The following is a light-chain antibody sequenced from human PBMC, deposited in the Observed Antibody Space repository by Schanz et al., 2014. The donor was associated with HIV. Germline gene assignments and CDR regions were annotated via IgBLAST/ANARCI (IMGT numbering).Light chain of an antibody. Sequence: QSALTQPPSASGSRGQSVTISCTGTSSDAGHYHYPSWYQQHPGKAPKLMIYEVSKRPSGVPDRFSGSKSGNTASLTVSGLRAEDEADYHCSSYTTSNTLVFGTGTKLTVL. CDR1: SSDAGHYHY. CDR2: EVS. V-gene: IGLV2-8*01. J-gene: IGLJ1*01. CDR3: SSYTTSNTLV.